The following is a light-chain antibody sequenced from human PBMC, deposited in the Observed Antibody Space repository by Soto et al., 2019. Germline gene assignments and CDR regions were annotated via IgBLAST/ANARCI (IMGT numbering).Light chain of an antibody. V-gene: IGKV1-39*01. J-gene: IGKJ2*01. CDR2: AAS. CDR1: QTISTY. Sequence: DIPMTQSPSSLSAFVGDRVTITCRASQTISTYLNWYQLKPGKAPKLLIYAASSLQSGVPSRFSGSGSGTDFSLTISSLQPEDFATYYCQQSYSTPHTFGQGTKLEIK. CDR3: QQSYSTPHT.